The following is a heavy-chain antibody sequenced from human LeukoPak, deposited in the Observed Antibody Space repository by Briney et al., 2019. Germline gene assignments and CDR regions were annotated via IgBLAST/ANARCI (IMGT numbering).Heavy chain of an antibody. Sequence: ASVQVSFQASGYTFTSYYMHWVRHAPGQGLEWMGIINPSGGSTSYAQKFQGRVTKTRGTSTSTVYMELSSLRSEDTAVYYCARAYGSGSYTLLFFDYWGQGTLVTVSS. V-gene: IGHV1-46*01. D-gene: IGHD3-10*01. J-gene: IGHJ4*02. CDR1: GYTFTSYY. CDR3: ARAYGSGSYTLLFFDY. CDR2: INPSGGST.